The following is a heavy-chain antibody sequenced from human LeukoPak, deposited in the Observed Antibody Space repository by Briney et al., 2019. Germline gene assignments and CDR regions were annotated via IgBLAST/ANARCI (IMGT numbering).Heavy chain of an antibody. J-gene: IGHJ4*02. Sequence: SETLSLTCTVSGYSISSGYYWGWIRQPPGKGLEWIGSIYHSGSTYYNPSLKSRVTISVDTSKNQFSLKLSSVTAADTAVYYCARVPSDYYDSSGSGLLDYWGQGTLVTVSS. V-gene: IGHV4-38-2*02. D-gene: IGHD3-22*01. CDR1: GYSISSGYY. CDR2: IYHSGST. CDR3: ARVPSDYYDSSGSGLLDY.